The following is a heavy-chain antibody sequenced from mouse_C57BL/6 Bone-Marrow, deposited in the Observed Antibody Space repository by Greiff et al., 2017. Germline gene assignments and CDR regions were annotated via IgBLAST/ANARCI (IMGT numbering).Heavy chain of an antibody. V-gene: IGHV1-26*01. CDR3: ASHTNYYGSSWYFDV. J-gene: IGHJ1*03. CDR1: GYTFTDYY. D-gene: IGHD1-1*01. Sequence: EVQLQQSGPELVKPGASVKISCKASGYTFTDYYMNWVKQSHGKSLEWIGDINPNNGGTSYNQKFKGKATLTVDKSSSTAYMELRSLTSEDSAVYYCASHTNYYGSSWYFDVWGTGTTVTVSS. CDR2: INPNNGGT.